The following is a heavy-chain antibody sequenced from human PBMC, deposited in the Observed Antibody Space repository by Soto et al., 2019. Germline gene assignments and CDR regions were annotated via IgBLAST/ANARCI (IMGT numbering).Heavy chain of an antibody. V-gene: IGHV3-23*01. CDR1: GFPFTSYG. J-gene: IGHJ4*02. D-gene: IGHD7-27*01. CDR2: INTNGNR. CDR3: ARKLGVGHYPFRH. Sequence: EVQLLESGGGLVQPGGSLRLSCAASGFPFTSYGVSWVRQAPGKGLEWVSTINTNGNRHYADSVKGRFTISRDSSESMLYLDMNNLRAEDTALYYCARKLGVGHYPFRHRGQGTMVTVSS.